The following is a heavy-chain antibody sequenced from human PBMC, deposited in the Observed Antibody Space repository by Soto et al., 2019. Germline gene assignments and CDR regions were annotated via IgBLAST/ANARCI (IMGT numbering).Heavy chain of an antibody. CDR2: IYYSGST. V-gene: IGHV4-39*01. CDR3: ARHCDILTVCMDV. J-gene: IGHJ6*02. D-gene: IGHD3-9*01. CDR1: GGSISSSSYY. Sequence: GGSISSSSYYWGWIRQPPGKGLEWIGSIYYSGSTYYNPSLKSRVTISVDTSKNQFSLKLSSVTAADTAVYYCARHCDILTVCMDVWGQGTTVTVSS.